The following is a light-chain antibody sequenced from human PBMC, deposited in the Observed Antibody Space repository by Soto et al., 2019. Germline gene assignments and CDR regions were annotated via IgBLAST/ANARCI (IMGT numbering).Light chain of an antibody. CDR3: QQYDTSPVT. Sequence: EIVLTQSPGTLSLSPGARATLSCRASQSVSRSYLAWYQQKPGQAPRLLIFGASSRATGIPDRFSGSESGTDFTLTICRLEPEDFAVYYCQQYDTSPVTFGGGTKVEIK. J-gene: IGKJ4*01. V-gene: IGKV3-20*01. CDR2: GAS. CDR1: QSVSRSY.